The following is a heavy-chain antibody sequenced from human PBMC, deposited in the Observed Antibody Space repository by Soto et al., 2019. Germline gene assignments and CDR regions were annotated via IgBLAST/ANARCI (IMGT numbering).Heavy chain of an antibody. CDR1: GYTFTSYY. CDR2: INPSGGST. J-gene: IGHJ3*02. V-gene: IGHV1-46*01. D-gene: IGHD2-15*01. Sequence: GDPVKVSCKASGYTFTSYYMHWVRQAPGQGLEWMGIINPSGGSTSYEQKFQGRVTMTRDTSTSTVYMEQSSLRSGDTAGYYCAREDGVVLADTQDAFDICGQGTTVIVS. CDR3: AREDGVVLADTQDAFDI.